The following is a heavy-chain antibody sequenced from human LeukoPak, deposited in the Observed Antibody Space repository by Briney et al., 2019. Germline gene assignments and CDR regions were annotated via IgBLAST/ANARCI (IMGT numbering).Heavy chain of an antibody. Sequence: PGGSLRLSCTSSQLTFNRYVMAWVRQAPGKGLEWVSTISASGGTTYYADSVQGRFTISRDNSKNTLYLQMNSLRAEDTAVYYRATLYGDYNWYFDLWGRGTLVTVSP. CDR2: ISASGGTT. CDR1: QLTFNRYV. V-gene: IGHV3-23*01. CDR3: ATLYGDYNWYFDL. D-gene: IGHD4-17*01. J-gene: IGHJ2*01.